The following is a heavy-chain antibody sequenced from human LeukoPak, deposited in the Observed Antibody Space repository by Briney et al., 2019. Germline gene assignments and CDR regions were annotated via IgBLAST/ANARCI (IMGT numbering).Heavy chain of an antibody. Sequence: PSETLSLTCTVSGGSISSSSYYWSWIRQPPGKGLEWIGYIYYSGSTNYNPSLKSRVTISVDTSKNQFSLKLSSVTAADTAVYYCAAQYSSGWPNFDYWGQGTLVTVSS. CDR2: IYYSGST. CDR3: AAQYSSGWPNFDY. CDR1: GGSISSSSYY. D-gene: IGHD6-19*01. J-gene: IGHJ4*02. V-gene: IGHV4-61*01.